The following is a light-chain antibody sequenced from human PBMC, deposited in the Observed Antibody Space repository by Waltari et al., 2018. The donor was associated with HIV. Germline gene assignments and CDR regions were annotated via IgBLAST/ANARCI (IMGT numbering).Light chain of an antibody. CDR3: QSFDSSLSGYV. CDR1: SSHIGAGFD. CDR2: GSG. Sequence: QSVLTQPPSVSGAPGQRVTISCTGSSSHIGAGFDVHRDQQLPGTAPKLLIYGSGNRPSGVPDRFSGSRSGSSASLAITGLQADDEADYYCQSFDSSLSGYVFGIGTKVTVL. J-gene: IGLJ1*01. V-gene: IGLV1-40*01.